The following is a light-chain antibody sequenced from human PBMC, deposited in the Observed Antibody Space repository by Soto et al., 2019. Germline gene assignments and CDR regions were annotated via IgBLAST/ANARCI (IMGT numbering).Light chain of an antibody. CDR1: QTISSW. CDR2: KAS. V-gene: IGKV1-5*03. CDR3: HHCKSYSVA. J-gene: IGKJ1*01. Sequence: DIQMTQSPSTLSGSVGDRVTITCRASQTISSWLAWYQQKPGKAPKLLIYKASTLKSGVPSRFSGSGSGTEFTLTFSRLQPDDFATYYCHHCKSYSVAFGQGTKVQLK.